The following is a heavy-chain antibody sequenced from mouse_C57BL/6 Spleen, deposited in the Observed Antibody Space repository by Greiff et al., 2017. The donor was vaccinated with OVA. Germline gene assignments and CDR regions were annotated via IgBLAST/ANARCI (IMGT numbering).Heavy chain of an antibody. V-gene: IGHV1-18*01. D-gene: IGHD2-4*01. CDR3: ARSYDYDGPDYYSMDY. CDR1: GYTFTDYN. Sequence: EVQLQQSGPELVKPGASVKIPCKASGYTFTDYNMDWVKQSHGKSLEWIGDINPNNGGTIYNQKFKGKATLTVAKSSSTAYMELRSLTSKDTAVYYCARSYDYDGPDYYSMDYWGQGTSLTVSS. J-gene: IGHJ4*01. CDR2: INPNNGGT.